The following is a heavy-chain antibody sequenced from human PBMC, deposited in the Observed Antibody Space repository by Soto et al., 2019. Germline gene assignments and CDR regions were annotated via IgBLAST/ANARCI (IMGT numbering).Heavy chain of an antibody. V-gene: IGHV1-69*13. CDR3: ARTIVVVTAIRYYYYGMDV. J-gene: IGHJ6*02. Sequence: SVKVSCKASGGTFSSYAISWVRQAPGQGLEWMGGIIPIFGTADYAQKFQGRVTITADESTSTAYMELSSLRSEDTAVYYCARTIVVVTAIRYYYYGMDVWRQRTTVTVSS. CDR2: IIPIFGTA. D-gene: IGHD2-21*02. CDR1: GGTFSSYA.